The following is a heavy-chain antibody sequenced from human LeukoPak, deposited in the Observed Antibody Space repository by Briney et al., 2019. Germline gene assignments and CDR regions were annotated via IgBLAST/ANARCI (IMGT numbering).Heavy chain of an antibody. Sequence: SETLSLTCTVSGGPIISTNYYWGWIRQPPGKGLEWLGSIYYSGGTYYNPSLKSRVTISVDTSKNQFSLKLSSVTAADTAVYYCARETRRTRYDTSGYYDYWGQGTLFTVSS. V-gene: IGHV4-39*01. D-gene: IGHD3-22*01. CDR3: ARETRRTRYDTSGYYDY. CDR1: GGPIISTNYY. J-gene: IGHJ4*02. CDR2: IYYSGGT.